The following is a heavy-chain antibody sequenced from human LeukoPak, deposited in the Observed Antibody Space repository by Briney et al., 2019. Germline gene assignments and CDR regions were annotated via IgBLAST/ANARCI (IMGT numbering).Heavy chain of an antibody. V-gene: IGHV1-2*02. CDR1: GYTFTGYY. D-gene: IGHD2-15*01. CDR2: INPDSGGT. J-gene: IGHJ4*02. Sequence: ASVKVSCKASGYTFTGYYMHWVRQAPGQGLEWMGWINPDSGGTNYAQKFRGRVAMTRDTSISTAYMELSRLRSDDTAVYYCARSWRFCSGDSCYPIDYWGQGTLVTVSS. CDR3: ARSWRFCSGDSCYPIDY.